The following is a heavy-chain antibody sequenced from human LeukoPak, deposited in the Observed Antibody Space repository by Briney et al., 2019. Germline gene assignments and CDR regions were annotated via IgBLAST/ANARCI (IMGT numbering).Heavy chain of an antibody. Sequence: KASETLSLTCTVSGGSISSYYWSWIRQPPGKGLEWIGYIYYSGSTNYNPSLKSRVTISVDTSKNQFSLKLTSVTAADTAVYYCARDYSGSNAFDIWGQGTMVTVSS. J-gene: IGHJ3*02. CDR1: GGSISSYY. CDR3: ARDYSGSNAFDI. CDR2: IYYSGST. V-gene: IGHV4-59*01. D-gene: IGHD3-10*01.